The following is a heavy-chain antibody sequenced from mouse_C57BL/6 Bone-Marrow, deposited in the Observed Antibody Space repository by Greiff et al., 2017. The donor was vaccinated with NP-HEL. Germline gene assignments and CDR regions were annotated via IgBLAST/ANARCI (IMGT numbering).Heavy chain of an antibody. CDR1: GFNIKDDY. Sequence: EVQLQQSGAELVRPGASVKLSCTASGFNIKDDYMHWVKQRPEQGLEWIGWIDPENGDTEYASKFQGKATITADTSSNTAYLQLSSLTSEDTAVYYCTTAGLRPYGSSYPAWFAYGGQGTLVTVTA. V-gene: IGHV14-4*01. CDR3: TTAGLRPYGSSYPAWFAY. CDR2: IDPENGDT. J-gene: IGHJ3*01. D-gene: IGHD1-1*01.